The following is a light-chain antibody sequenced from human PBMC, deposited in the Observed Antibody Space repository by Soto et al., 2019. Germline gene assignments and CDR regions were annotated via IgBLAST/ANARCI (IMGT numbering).Light chain of an antibody. Sequence: QSALTQPASVSGSPGQSITISCTGTSSDVGGYNYASWYQQHPGKAPKLMIYEVSNRPSGVSNRFSGSKSGNTASLTISGLQAEDEADYYCTSYTSSITYVFGTGTKLTVL. J-gene: IGLJ1*01. CDR2: EVS. CDR3: TSYTSSITYV. CDR1: SSDVGGYNY. V-gene: IGLV2-14*01.